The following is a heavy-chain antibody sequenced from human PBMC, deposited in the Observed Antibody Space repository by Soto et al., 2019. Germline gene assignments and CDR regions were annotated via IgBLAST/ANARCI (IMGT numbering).Heavy chain of an antibody. V-gene: IGHV4-34*09. CDR3: ARGVGATLGSDY. D-gene: IGHD1-26*01. J-gene: IGHJ4*02. Sequence: LSLTCAVYGGSFSGYYWSWIRQPPGKGLEWIGEINHSGSTNYNPSLKSRVTISVDTSKNQFSLKLSSVTAADTAVYYCARGVGATLGSDYWGQGTLVTVSS. CDR1: GGSFSGYY. CDR2: INHSGST.